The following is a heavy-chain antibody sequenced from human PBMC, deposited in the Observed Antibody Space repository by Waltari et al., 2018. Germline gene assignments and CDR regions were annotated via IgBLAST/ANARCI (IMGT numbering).Heavy chain of an antibody. CDR1: GFTFSSYA. CDR2: ISGSGGST. CDR3: AKDYSGSSPNPNWFDP. D-gene: IGHD1-26*01. Sequence: EVQLLESGGGLVQPGGSLRLSCAASGFTFSSYAMSWVRQAPGKGLEWVSAISGSGGSTYYADAVKGRFTISRDNSKNTLYLQMNRLRAEDTAVYYCAKDYSGSSPNPNWFDPWGQGTLVTVSS. J-gene: IGHJ5*02. V-gene: IGHV3-23*01.